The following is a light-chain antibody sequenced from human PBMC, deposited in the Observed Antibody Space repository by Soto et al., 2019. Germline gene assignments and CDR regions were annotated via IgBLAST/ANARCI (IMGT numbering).Light chain of an antibody. CDR3: CSYTRSGTLI. CDR2: DVS. V-gene: IGLV2-14*01. CDR1: SGDIGDYNY. J-gene: IGLJ1*01. Sequence: QSALTQPASVSGSPGQSLTISCVGTSGDIGDYNYVSWYQQHPGKVPKVIIYDVSNRPSGVSYRFSGTKSGNTASLTGSGLQAEDEADYYCCSYTRSGTLIFGTGTKVTVL.